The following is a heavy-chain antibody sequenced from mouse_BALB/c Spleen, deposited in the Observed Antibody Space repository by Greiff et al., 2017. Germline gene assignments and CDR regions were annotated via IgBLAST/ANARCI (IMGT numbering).Heavy chain of an antibody. CDR2: ISYDGSN. V-gene: IGHV3-6*02. D-gene: IGHD2-1*01. CDR3: ARGSYGTLPWFAY. CDR1: GYSITSGYY. Sequence: EVKLQESGPGLVKPSQSLSLTCSVTGYSITSGYYWNWIRQFPGNKLEWMGYISYDGSNNYNPSLKNRISITRDTSKNQFFLKLNSVTTEDTATYYCARGSYGTLPWFAYWGQGTLVTVSA. J-gene: IGHJ3*01.